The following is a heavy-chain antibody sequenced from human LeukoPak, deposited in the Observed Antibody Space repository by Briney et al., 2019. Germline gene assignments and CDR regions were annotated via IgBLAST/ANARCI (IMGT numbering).Heavy chain of an antibody. J-gene: IGHJ6*02. CDR2: ISYDGSNK. Sequence: GGSLRLSCAASGFTFSSYAMHWVRQAPGKGLEWVAVISYDGSNKYYADSVNGRFTISRDNSKNTLYLRMNSLRAEDTAVYYCARGGGAFQKYYYYYYGMDVWGQGTTVTVSS. V-gene: IGHV3-30-3*01. CDR1: GFTFSSYA. CDR3: ARGGGAFQKYYYYYYGMDV.